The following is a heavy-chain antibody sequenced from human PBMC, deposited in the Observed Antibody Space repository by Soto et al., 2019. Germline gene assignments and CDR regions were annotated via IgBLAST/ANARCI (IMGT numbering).Heavy chain of an antibody. D-gene: IGHD3-22*01. CDR2: ISYDGSNK. J-gene: IGHJ4*02. V-gene: IGHV3-30-3*01. CDR1: GFTFSSYA. CDR3: ARDSGVRSSGYYGY. Sequence: QVQLVESGGGVVQPGRSLRLSCAASGFTFSSYAMHWVRQAPGKGLEWVAVISYDGSNKYYADSVKGRFTISRDNSKNTLYLQMNSRRAEDTAVYYCARDSGVRSSGYYGYWGQGTLVTVSS.